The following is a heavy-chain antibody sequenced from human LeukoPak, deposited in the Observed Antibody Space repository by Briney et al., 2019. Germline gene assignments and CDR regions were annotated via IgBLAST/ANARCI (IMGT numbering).Heavy chain of an antibody. J-gene: IGHJ3*02. CDR1: GYTLTELS. Sequence: ASVKVSCKVSGYTLTELSMHWVRQAPGKGLEWMGGFDPKDGETIYAQKFQGRVTMTEETSTDTAYMELSSLRSEDTAVYYCATEQPGYCSGGSCYSTSAFDIWGQGTMVTVSS. CDR3: ATEQPGYCSGGSCYSTSAFDI. CDR2: FDPKDGET. D-gene: IGHD2-15*01. V-gene: IGHV1-24*01.